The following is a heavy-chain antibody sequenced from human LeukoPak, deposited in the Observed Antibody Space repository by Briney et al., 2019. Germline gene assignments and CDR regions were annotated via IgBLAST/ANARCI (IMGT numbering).Heavy chain of an antibody. V-gene: IGHV3-33*01. J-gene: IGHJ4*02. CDR3: ARDRGSYWDGGNDY. Sequence: GGSLRLSCAASGFTFSSYGMHWVRQAPGKGLEWVAVIWYDGSHKYYADSVKGRFTISRGNSENTLYLQMNSLRAEDTAVYYCARDRGSYWDGGNDYWGQGTLVTVSS. CDR1: GFTFSSYG. CDR2: IWYDGSHK. D-gene: IGHD1-26*01.